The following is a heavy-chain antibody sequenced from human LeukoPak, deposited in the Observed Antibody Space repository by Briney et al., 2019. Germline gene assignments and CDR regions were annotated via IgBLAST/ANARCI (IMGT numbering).Heavy chain of an antibody. V-gene: IGHV1-18*01. D-gene: IGHD5-12*01. CDR3: ARDSTPIVATISSWFDP. J-gene: IGHJ5*02. CDR1: GYTFTSYG. Sequence: GASVKVSCKASGYTFTSYGISWVRQAPGQGLEWMGWISAYNGNTNYAQKLQGRVTMTTDTSTSTAYMELRSLRSDDTAVYYCARDSTPIVATISSWFDPWGQGTLVTVSS. CDR2: ISAYNGNT.